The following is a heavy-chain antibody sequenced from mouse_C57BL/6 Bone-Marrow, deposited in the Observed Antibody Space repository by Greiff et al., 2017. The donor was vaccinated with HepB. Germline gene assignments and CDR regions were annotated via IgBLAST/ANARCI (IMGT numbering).Heavy chain of an antibody. CDR1: GYTFTSYG. CDR3: ASPHYGSSYWFAY. D-gene: IGHD1-1*01. CDR2: IYPRSGNT. Sequence: ESGAELARPGASVKLSCKASGYTFTSYGISWVKQRTGQGLEWIGEIYPRSGNTYYNEKFKGKATLTADKSSSTAYMELRSLTSEDSAVYFCASPHYGSSYWFAYWGQGTLVTVSA. J-gene: IGHJ3*01. V-gene: IGHV1-81*01.